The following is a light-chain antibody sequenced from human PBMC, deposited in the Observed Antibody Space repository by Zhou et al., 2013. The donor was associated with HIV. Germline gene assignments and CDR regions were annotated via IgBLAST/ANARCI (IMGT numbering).Light chain of an antibody. CDR1: QSVSSSY. CDR3: QQYDDWPPLT. V-gene: IGKV3-20*01. Sequence: EIVLTQSPGTLSLSPGERATLSCRASQSVSSSYLAWYQQKPGQAPRLLIYGASSRATGIADRFSGSGSGTDFTLTIGSLQSEDFAIYYCQQYDDWPPLTFGGGTKVEIK. CDR2: GAS. J-gene: IGKJ4*01.